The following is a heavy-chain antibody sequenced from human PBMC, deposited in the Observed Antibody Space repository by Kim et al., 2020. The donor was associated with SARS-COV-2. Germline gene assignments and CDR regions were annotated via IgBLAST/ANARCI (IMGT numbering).Heavy chain of an antibody. V-gene: IGHV4-4*02. Sequence: SETLSLTCAVSGGSISSSNWWSWVRQPPGKGLEWIGEIYHSGSTNYNPSLKSRVTISVDKSKNQFSLKLSSVTAADTAVYYCARVRGIVGATGFDYWGQGTLVTVSS. D-gene: IGHD1-26*01. J-gene: IGHJ4*02. CDR1: GGSISSSNW. CDR3: ARVRGIVGATGFDY. CDR2: IYHSGST.